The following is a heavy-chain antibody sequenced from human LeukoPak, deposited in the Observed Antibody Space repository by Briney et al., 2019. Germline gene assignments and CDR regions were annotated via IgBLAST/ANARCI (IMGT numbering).Heavy chain of an antibody. CDR3: ARFSSIAAAFDY. D-gene: IGHD6-13*01. CDR1: GGSFSGYY. J-gene: IGHJ4*02. V-gene: IGHV4-34*01. Sequence: PSETLSLTCAVYGGSFSGYYWSWIRQPPGKGLEWVGEINHSGSTNYNPSLKSRVIISVDTSKNQFSLKLSSVTAADTAVYYCARFSSIAAAFDYWGQGTLVTVSS. CDR2: INHSGST.